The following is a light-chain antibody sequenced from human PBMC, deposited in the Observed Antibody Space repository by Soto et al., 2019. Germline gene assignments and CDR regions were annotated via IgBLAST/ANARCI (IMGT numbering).Light chain of an antibody. Sequence: EIVLTQSPGTLSLSPGERTTLSCRASQSVSSNFLDWYQQKPGQAPRLLIYGASSRATGIPDRFSGSGSGTDFTLTISRLEPEDFAVYYCQQYETSPRTFGQWTKVEI. CDR2: GAS. CDR1: QSVSSNF. CDR3: QQYETSPRT. J-gene: IGKJ1*01. V-gene: IGKV3-20*01.